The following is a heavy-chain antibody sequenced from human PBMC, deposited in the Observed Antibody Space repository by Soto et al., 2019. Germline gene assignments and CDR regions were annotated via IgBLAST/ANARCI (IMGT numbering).Heavy chain of an antibody. CDR3: ARGDCSSTSCYAPSDYYYYGMDV. CDR2: IIPILGIA. V-gene: IGHV1-69*02. Sequence: QVQLVQSGAEVKKPGSSVKVSCKASGGTFSSYTISWVRQAPGQGLEWMGRIIPILGIANYAQKFQGRVTITADKSTSTAYMELSSLRSEDTAVYYCARGDCSSTSCYAPSDYYYYGMDVWGQGTTVTVSS. D-gene: IGHD2-2*01. J-gene: IGHJ6*02. CDR1: GGTFSSYT.